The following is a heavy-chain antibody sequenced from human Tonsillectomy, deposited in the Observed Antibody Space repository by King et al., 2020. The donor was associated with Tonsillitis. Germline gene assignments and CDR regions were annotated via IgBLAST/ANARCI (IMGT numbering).Heavy chain of an antibody. V-gene: IGHV4-4*07. CDR3: ARETPPYYYDSSAPGYFQS. Sequence: VQLQESGPGLVKPSETLSLTCTVSGGSINSDYWSWIRQPAGKGLEWIGRIYISGSTNYNPPLKSRVTMSVDTSKNQFSLKLSSVTAADTAVYYCARETPPYYYDSSAPGYFQSWGQGTLVTVSS. J-gene: IGHJ1*01. CDR2: IYISGST. CDR1: GGSINSDY. D-gene: IGHD3-22*01.